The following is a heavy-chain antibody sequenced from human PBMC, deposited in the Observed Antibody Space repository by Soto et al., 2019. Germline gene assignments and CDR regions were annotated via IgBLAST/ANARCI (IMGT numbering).Heavy chain of an antibody. CDR1: GYTFTSYG. V-gene: IGHV1-18*01. Sequence: ASVKVSCKASGYTFTSYGISWVRQAPGQGLEWMGWISAYNGNTNYAQKLQGRVTMTTDTSTSTAYMELRSLRSDDTAVYYCAREHLQIYDILTGYDSYYYYYYMDVWGKGTTVTVSS. CDR3: AREHLQIYDILTGYDSYYYYYYMDV. J-gene: IGHJ6*03. CDR2: ISAYNGNT. D-gene: IGHD3-9*01.